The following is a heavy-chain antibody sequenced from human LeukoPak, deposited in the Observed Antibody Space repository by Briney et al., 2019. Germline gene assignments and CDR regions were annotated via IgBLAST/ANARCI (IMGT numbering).Heavy chain of an antibody. CDR3: ARWMATVTTPDY. J-gene: IGHJ4*02. CDR1: GGTFSSYA. Sequence: GSSVKVSCKASGGTFSSYAISWVRQAPGQGLEWMGGIIPIFGTANYAQKFQGRVTITADESTSTAFMELSRLRSDDTAVYYCARWMATVTTPDYWGQGTLVTVSS. V-gene: IGHV1-69*01. D-gene: IGHD4-11*01. CDR2: IIPIFGTA.